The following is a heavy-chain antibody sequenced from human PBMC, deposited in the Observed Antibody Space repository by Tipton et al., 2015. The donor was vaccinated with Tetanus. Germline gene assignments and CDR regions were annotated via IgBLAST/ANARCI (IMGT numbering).Heavy chain of an antibody. CDR2: IYPGDSDT. J-gene: IGHJ5*02. Sequence: QLVQSGAEVKKPGESLKISCKGSGYSFTSYWIGWVRQMPGKGLEWMGIIYPGDSDTRYSPSFQGQVTISADKSISTAYLQWSSLKASDTAMYYCARQGTTVVTRDNWFDPWGQGTLVTVSS. CDR1: GYSFTSYW. V-gene: IGHV5-51*01. D-gene: IGHD4-23*01. CDR3: ARQGTTVVTRDNWFDP.